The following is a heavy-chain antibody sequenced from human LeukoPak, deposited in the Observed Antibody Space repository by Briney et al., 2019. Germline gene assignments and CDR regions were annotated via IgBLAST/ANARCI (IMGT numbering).Heavy chain of an antibody. CDR3: ARGTSFYYYYMDV. D-gene: IGHD2-2*01. J-gene: IGHJ6*03. Sequence: SSETLSLTCTVSGGSISSYYWSWIRQPAGKGLEWIGRIYTSGSTDYNPSLKSRVTMSVDTSKNQFSLKLSAVPAADTAVYYCARGTSFYYYYMDVWGKGTTVIVSS. CDR1: GGSISSYY. CDR2: IYTSGST. V-gene: IGHV4-4*07.